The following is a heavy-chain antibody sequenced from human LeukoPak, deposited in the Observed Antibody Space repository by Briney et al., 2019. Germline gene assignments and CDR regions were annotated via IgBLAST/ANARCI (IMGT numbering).Heavy chain of an antibody. J-gene: IGHJ4*02. CDR1: GYSFTSYW. CDR2: IYPGDSDT. CDR3: ARYITMVRGVKTYYFDY. V-gene: IGHV5-51*01. Sequence: GESLKISCKGSGYSFTSYWIGWVRQMPGKGLEWMGIIYPGDSDTRYSPSFQGQVTISADKSISTAYLQWSSLKASDTAMYYCARYITMVRGVKTYYFDYWGQGTLVTVSS. D-gene: IGHD3-10*01.